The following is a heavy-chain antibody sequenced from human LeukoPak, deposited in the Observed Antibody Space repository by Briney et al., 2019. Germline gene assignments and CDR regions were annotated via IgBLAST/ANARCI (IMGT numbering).Heavy chain of an antibody. V-gene: IGHV4-61*01. CDR2: IYYSGST. Sequence: SETLSLTCTVSGGSVSSVSYYWSWSRRPPGKGRGWIGYIYYSGSTNYTPSLKSRVTISVDTSKNQFSLKLSSVTAADTAVYYCTTYYVGEGGRGHWGPGTLVTVSS. CDR1: GGSVSSVSYY. J-gene: IGHJ4*02. CDR3: TTYYVGEGGRGH. D-gene: IGHD2-21*01.